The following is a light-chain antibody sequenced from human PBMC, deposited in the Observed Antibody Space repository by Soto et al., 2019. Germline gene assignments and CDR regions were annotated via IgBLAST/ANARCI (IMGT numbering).Light chain of an antibody. CDR3: QQRSNWPIT. CDR1: QSVRSY. CDR2: DTS. V-gene: IGKV3-11*01. Sequence: EIVMTQFPATLSVSPGERATLSCRASQSVRSYLAWYQQKPGQAPRLLIYDTSNRATGIPARFSGSGSGTDFTLTISSLEPEDFAVYYRQQRSNWPITFGQGTRLEIK. J-gene: IGKJ5*01.